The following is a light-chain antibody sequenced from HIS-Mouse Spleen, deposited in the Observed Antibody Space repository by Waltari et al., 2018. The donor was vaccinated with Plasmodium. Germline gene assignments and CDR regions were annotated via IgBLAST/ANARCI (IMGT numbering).Light chain of an antibody. V-gene: IGKV3-20*01. CDR3: QQYGSSLPWT. Sequence: EIVLTQSPGTLSLSPGERATLSCRASQSVSSSHLAWYQQKPGQAPRLLLSGASSRPTGIPDRFSGSGSGTDFTLTISRLEPEDFAVDYCQQYGSSLPWTFGQGTKVEIK. CDR2: GAS. J-gene: IGKJ1*01. CDR1: QSVSSSH.